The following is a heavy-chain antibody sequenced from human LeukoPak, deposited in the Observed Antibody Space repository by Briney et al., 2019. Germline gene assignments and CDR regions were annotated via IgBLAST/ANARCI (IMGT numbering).Heavy chain of an antibody. Sequence: GGSPRLSCAASRFTFSSYAMTWVRQAPGKGLEWVSTISGSGDITYYADSVKGRFTISRDNSKNTLYLQMNSLRAEDTAVYYCAKGGYSSSWYDWFDPWGQGTLVTVSS. CDR2: ISGSGDIT. V-gene: IGHV3-23*01. J-gene: IGHJ5*02. D-gene: IGHD6-13*01. CDR3: AKGGYSSSWYDWFDP. CDR1: RFTFSSYA.